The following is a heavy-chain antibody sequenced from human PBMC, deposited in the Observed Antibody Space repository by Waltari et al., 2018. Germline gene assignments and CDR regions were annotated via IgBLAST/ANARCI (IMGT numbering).Heavy chain of an antibody. CDR1: GYSFTSYW. D-gene: IGHD6-13*01. CDR3: ARRIAAAGTGFDY. CDR2: IYPGDSET. V-gene: IGHV5-51*03. J-gene: IGHJ4*02. Sequence: EVQLVQSGAEVKKPGESLKISCKGSGYSFTSYWIGWVRQMPGKGLEWMGIIYPGDSETRYSPPFQGQVTISADKSISTAYLQWSSLRASDTAMSYCARRIAAAGTGFDYWGQGTLVTVSS.